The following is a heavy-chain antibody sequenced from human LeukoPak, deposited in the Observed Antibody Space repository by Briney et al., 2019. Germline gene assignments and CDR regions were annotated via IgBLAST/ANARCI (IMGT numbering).Heavy chain of an antibody. CDR3: ARDEPTGTTDAFDI. CDR2: IYYSGST. Sequence: SETLSLTCTVSGGSISSYYWSWIRQPPGKGLEWIGYIYYSGSTNYNPSLKSRVTISVDTSKNQFSLKLSSVTAADTAVYYCARDEPTGTTDAFDIWGQGTMVTVSS. J-gene: IGHJ3*02. V-gene: IGHV4-59*01. D-gene: IGHD1-1*01. CDR1: GGSISSYY.